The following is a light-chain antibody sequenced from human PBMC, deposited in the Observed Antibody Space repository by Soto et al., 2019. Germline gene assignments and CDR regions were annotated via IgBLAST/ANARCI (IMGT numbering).Light chain of an antibody. Sequence: EAVVTQSPSTLSLSPGEIATLSCRASQSVSSTYMAWYQQRPGQAPRLLIYGASTRATDISDRIRGSGSGTDFTLTVSRLEPEDFAVYYCQLYGSTPWSFGQGTKVEIK. J-gene: IGKJ1*01. CDR1: QSVSSTY. CDR2: GAS. V-gene: IGKV3-20*01. CDR3: QLYGSTPWS.